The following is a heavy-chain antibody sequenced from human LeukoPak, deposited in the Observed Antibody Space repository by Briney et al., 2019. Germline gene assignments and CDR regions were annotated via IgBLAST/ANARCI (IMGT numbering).Heavy chain of an antibody. J-gene: IGHJ4*02. CDR1: GFTFSSYA. V-gene: IGHV3-23*01. CDR2: ISGSGGST. Sequence: GGSLRLSCAASGFTFSSYAMSWVRQAPGKGLEWVSAISGSGGSTYYADSVKGRFTISRDNSKNTLYLQMNSLRAEGTAVYYCAKDLVVVPAARFDYWGQGTLVTVSS. D-gene: IGHD2-2*01. CDR3: AKDLVVVPAARFDY.